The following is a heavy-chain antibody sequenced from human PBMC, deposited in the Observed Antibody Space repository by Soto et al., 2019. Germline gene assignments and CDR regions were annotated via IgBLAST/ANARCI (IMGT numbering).Heavy chain of an antibody. Sequence: QVQLVESGGGVVQPGRSLRLSCVASGFSFISYSMHWVRQAPGKGLEWVAVISNDGNFEYYADSVKGRFTISRDNSKNTLFRQLNSLRAEDTAIYYWATVGGILASGSFRKHPIDFWGQGTLVTVSS. CDR3: ATVGGILASGSFRKHPIDF. D-gene: IGHD3-10*01. J-gene: IGHJ4*02. CDR1: GFSFISYS. V-gene: IGHV3-30*03. CDR2: ISNDGNFE.